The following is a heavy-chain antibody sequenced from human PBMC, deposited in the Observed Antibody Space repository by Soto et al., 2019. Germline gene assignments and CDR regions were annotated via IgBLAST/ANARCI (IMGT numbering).Heavy chain of an antibody. CDR2: IIPILGIA. J-gene: IGHJ3*02. V-gene: IGHV1-69*02. CDR1: GGTFSSYT. Sequence: QVQLVQSGAEVKKPGSSVKVSCKASGGTFSSYTISWVRQAPGQGLEWMGRIIPILGIANYAQKFQGRVKITAQKSTSTAHMELSSMRAEDTAVYYCARYRRLGVVAFDIWGQGTMVTVSS. CDR3: ARYRRLGVVAFDI. D-gene: IGHD3-16*01.